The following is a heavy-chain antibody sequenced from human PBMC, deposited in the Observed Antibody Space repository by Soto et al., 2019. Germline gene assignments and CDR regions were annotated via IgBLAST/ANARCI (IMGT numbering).Heavy chain of an antibody. Sequence: SLRLSCAASGFNFDEYAMNWVRQAPGKGLEWVSGISYDSGAIGYADSVKGRFTISRDNTRNSLFLQLNSLRTDDTAFYYSARDNLAAAGTVPYYYGMDVWGQGTTVTVSS. J-gene: IGHJ6*02. V-gene: IGHV3-9*01. CDR3: ARDNLAAAGTVPYYYGMDV. D-gene: IGHD6-13*01. CDR2: ISYDSGAI. CDR1: GFNFDEYA.